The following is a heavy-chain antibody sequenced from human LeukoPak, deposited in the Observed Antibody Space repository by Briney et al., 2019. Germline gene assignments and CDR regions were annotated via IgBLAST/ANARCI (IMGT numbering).Heavy chain of an antibody. CDR2: IYYSGST. J-gene: IGHJ2*01. CDR3: ASLFSTVTPKDYWYFDL. CDR1: GGSISSYY. D-gene: IGHD4-17*01. Sequence: KPSETLSLTCTVSGGSISSYYWSWIRQPPGKGLEWIGYIYYSGSTNYNPSPKSRVTISVDTSKNQFSLKLSSVTAADTAVYYCASLFSTVTPKDYWYFDLWGRGTLVTVSS. V-gene: IGHV4-59*01.